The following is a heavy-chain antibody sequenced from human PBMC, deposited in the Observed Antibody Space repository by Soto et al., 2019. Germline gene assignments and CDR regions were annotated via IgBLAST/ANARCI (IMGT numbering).Heavy chain of an antibody. Sequence: PGGSLRLSCAASGFTFSDIAMHWVRQASGKGLEWVGRIDRKTYNYATTYGASVKGRFTISRDDSKNMVYLGMNSLKTEDTAVYYCVKSFDYDILTGYTSYFDYWGQGTLVTVSS. CDR2: IDRKTYNYAT. J-gene: IGHJ4*02. CDR1: GFTFSDIA. D-gene: IGHD3-9*01. CDR3: VKSFDYDILTGYTSYFDY. V-gene: IGHV3-73*01.